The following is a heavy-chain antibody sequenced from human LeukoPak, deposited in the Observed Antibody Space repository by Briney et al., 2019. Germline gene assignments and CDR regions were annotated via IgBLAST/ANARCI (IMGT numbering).Heavy chain of an antibody. J-gene: IGHJ4*02. D-gene: IGHD4-17*01. V-gene: IGHV3-23*01. Sequence: GGSLRLSCAASGFTFSSYAMNWVRQVPGKGLEWVSSISGSSGNTYYADSVKSRFTISRDNSKNTLYLQMNSLRADDAAVYYCAKPAKTDYADYWGQGTLVTVSS. CDR3: AKPAKTDYADY. CDR2: ISGSSGNT. CDR1: GFTFSSYA.